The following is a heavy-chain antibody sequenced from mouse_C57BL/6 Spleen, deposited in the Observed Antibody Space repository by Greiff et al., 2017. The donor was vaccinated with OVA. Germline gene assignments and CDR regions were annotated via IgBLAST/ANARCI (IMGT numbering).Heavy chain of an antibody. D-gene: IGHD1-1*01. J-gene: IGHJ1*03. Sequence: QVQLKESGAELAKPGASVKLSCKASGYTFTSYWMHWVNQRPGQGLEWIGYINPSSGYTKYNQKFKDKATLTADKSSSTAYMQLSSLTYEDSAVYYCAPSTVVANFDGWGTGTTVTVSA. CDR2: INPSSGYT. V-gene: IGHV1-7*01. CDR1: GYTFTSYW. CDR3: APSTVVANFDG.